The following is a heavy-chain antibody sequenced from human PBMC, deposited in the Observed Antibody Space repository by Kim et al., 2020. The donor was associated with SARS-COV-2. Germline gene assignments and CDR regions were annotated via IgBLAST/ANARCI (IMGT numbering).Heavy chain of an antibody. V-gene: IGHV3-9*01. CDR3: AKDYESAYYTGYHGMDV. J-gene: IGHJ6*02. CDR2: ISWNSDTI. Sequence: GGSLRLSCAASGFTFDDYAMHWVRQPPGKGLEWVSAISWNSDTIVYADSVRGRFTVSRDNAKNSLYLQMNNLRTEDTALYYCAKDYESAYYTGYHGMDVWGQGTTVTVSS. D-gene: IGHD3-3*01. CDR1: GFTFDDYA.